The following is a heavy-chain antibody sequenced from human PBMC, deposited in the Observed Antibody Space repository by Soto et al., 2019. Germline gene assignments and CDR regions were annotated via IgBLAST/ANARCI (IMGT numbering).Heavy chain of an antibody. CDR1: GYIFTDYY. D-gene: IGHD5-12*01. J-gene: IGHJ4*02. V-gene: IGHV1-2*02. Sequence: ASVKVSCKASGYIFTDYYMHWVRQAPGQGLEWMGWINPKSGVTKALQKFQGRIALTRDTSISTFYMELSSPTSDDTAVYYCARDRGQNSGYIWGQGTLVTVSS. CDR3: ARDRGQNSGYI. CDR2: INPKSGVT.